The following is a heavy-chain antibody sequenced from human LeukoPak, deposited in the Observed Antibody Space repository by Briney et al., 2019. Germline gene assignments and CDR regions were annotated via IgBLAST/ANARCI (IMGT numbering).Heavy chain of an antibody. J-gene: IGHJ5*02. D-gene: IGHD2-15*01. CDR2: INADTGNP. Sequence: ASVKVSCKASGYTFTNYAMNWVRQAPGQGLEWLGRINADTGNPTYAQGFTGRFVFSLDTSVSAAYLQINSLKAEDTAVYYCARVSACRGGNCYWFDLWGQGTLVTVSS. CDR1: GYTFTNYA. CDR3: ARVSACRGGNCYWFDL. V-gene: IGHV7-4-1*02.